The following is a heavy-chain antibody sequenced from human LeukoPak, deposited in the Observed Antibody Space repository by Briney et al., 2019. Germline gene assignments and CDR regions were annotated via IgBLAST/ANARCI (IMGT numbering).Heavy chain of an antibody. J-gene: IGHJ4*02. CDR2: IYFTGST. Sequence: PSQTLSLTXTVSGGSIGSYYWHWIWQPPGKGMEWIGYIYFTGSTNYNPSLKSRVTISVDTSKNQFSLKLNSVTAADTAIYYCARSTYSSSQWDYWGQGTLVTVFS. V-gene: IGHV4-59*01. CDR1: GGSIGSYY. D-gene: IGHD6-13*01. CDR3: ARSTYSSSQWDY.